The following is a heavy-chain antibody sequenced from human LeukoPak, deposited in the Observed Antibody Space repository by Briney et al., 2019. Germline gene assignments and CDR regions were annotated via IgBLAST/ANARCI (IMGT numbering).Heavy chain of an antibody. D-gene: IGHD3-3*01. Sequence: PSETLSLTCAVYGGSFSGYYWSWIRQPPGKGLEWIGEINHSGSTNCNPSLKSRVTISVDTSKNQFSLKLSSVTAADTAVYYCARGNDGQGDFWSGYYSPDYYGMDVWGQGTTVTVSS. J-gene: IGHJ6*02. CDR2: INHSGST. CDR3: ARGNDGQGDFWSGYYSPDYYGMDV. V-gene: IGHV4-34*01. CDR1: GGSFSGYY.